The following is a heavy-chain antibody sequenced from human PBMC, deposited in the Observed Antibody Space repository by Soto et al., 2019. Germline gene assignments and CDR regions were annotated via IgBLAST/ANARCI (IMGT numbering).Heavy chain of an antibody. D-gene: IGHD6-19*01. CDR2: INAGNGNT. V-gene: IGHV1-3*01. J-gene: IGHJ6*03. Sequence: EASVKVSCKASGYTFTSYAMHWVRQAPGQRLEWMGWINAGNGNTKYSQKFQGRVTITRDTSASTAYMELSSLRSEDTAVYYCARDLQWLHYYYMDVWGKGTTVTVSS. CDR1: GYTFTSYA. CDR3: ARDLQWLHYYYMDV.